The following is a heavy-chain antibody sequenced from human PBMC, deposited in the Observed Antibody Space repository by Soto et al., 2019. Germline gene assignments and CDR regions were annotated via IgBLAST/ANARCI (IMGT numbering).Heavy chain of an antibody. J-gene: IGHJ5*02. D-gene: IGHD2-8*01. V-gene: IGHV3-48*02. Sequence: GGSLRLSCVSSGFTLNGYAMNLVRQAPGKGLEWVSYISSSSVKIDYADSVKGRFTISRDNAKNSLFLQMNSLRDEDTAVYYCARWWMYAPRFDPWGQGTLVTVSS. CDR1: GFTLNGYA. CDR3: ARWWMYAPRFDP. CDR2: ISSSSVKI.